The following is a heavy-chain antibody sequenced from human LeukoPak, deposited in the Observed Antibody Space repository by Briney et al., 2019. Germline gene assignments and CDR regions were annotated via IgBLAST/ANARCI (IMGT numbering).Heavy chain of an antibody. Sequence: SQTLSLTCTVSGGSISSGSYYWSWIRQPAGKGLEWIWRIYTIGSTNYNPSLKSRVTISVDTSKNQFSLKLSSVTAADTAVYYCAREYCTNGVCPYYYYYYMDVWGKGTTVTVSS. CDR1: GGSISSGSYY. CDR2: IYTIGST. J-gene: IGHJ6*03. D-gene: IGHD2-8*01. CDR3: AREYCTNGVCPYYYYYYMDV. V-gene: IGHV4-61*02.